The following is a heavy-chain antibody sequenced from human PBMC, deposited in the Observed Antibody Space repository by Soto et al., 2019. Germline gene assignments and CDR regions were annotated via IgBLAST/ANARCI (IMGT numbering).Heavy chain of an antibody. D-gene: IGHD3-3*01. CDR3: ASLGKNYDFWSGYYPLYYYYGMDV. CDR1: GGPFSGYY. CDR2: INHSGST. Sequence: SETLSLTCAVYGGPFSGYYWSWIRQPPGKGLEWIGEINHSGSTNYNPSLKSRVTISVDTSKNQFSLKLSSVTAADTAVYYCASLGKNYDFWSGYYPLYYYYGMDVWGQGTTVTAP. J-gene: IGHJ6*02. V-gene: IGHV4-34*01.